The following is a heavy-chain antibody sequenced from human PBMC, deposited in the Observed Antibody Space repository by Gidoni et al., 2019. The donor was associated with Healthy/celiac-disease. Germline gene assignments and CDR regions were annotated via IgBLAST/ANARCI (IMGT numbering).Heavy chain of an antibody. D-gene: IGHD3-3*01. CDR1: GFTVSSNY. CDR3: AGTFGVVSRSLYYYYGMDV. CDR2: IYSGGST. V-gene: IGHV3-53*01. J-gene: IGHJ6*02. Sequence: EVQLVESGGGLIQPGGSLRLSCAASGFTVSSNYMSWVRQAPGKGLEWVSVIYSGGSTYYADSVKGRFTISRDNSKNTLYLQMNSLRAEDTAVYYCAGTFGVVSRSLYYYYGMDVWGQGTTVTVSS.